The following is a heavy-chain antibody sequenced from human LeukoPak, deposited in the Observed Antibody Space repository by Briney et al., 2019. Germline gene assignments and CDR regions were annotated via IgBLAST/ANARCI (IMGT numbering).Heavy chain of an antibody. CDR1: GYTFTSYG. D-gene: IGHD3-3*01. V-gene: IGHV1-18*01. Sequence: GASVKVSCKASGYTFTSYGISWVRQAPGQGLEWMGWISAYNGNTNYAQKLQGRVTITADESTSTAYMELSSLRSEDTAVYYCARSRITIFGVVQEYNWFDPWGQGTLVTVSS. CDR2: ISAYNGNT. J-gene: IGHJ5*02. CDR3: ARSRITIFGVVQEYNWFDP.